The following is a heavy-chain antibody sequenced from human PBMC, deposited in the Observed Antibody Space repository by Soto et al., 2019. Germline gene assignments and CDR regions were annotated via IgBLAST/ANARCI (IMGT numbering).Heavy chain of an antibody. CDR1: GFTFSSYA. CDR3: AKDPLDVVVVVAATAAAFDI. J-gene: IGHJ3*02. Sequence: EVQLLESGGGLVQPGGSLSLSCAASGFTFSSYAMSWVRQAPGKGLEWGSASSGSGGSTYYADSVKGRFTISRDNSKNTLYLQMNSRRAEDTAVYYCAKDPLDVVVVVAATAAAFDIWGQGTMVTDSS. V-gene: IGHV3-23*01. D-gene: IGHD2-15*01. CDR2: SSGSGGST.